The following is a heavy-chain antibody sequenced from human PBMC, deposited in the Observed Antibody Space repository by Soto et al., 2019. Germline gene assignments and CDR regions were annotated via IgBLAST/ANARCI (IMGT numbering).Heavy chain of an antibody. V-gene: IGHV1-2*04. CDR1: GYCLTDYH. D-gene: IGHD2-8*01. Sequence: XSVKVSCTASGYCLTDYHRHWVRQAPGQGLEWLGRINPKSGGTSTAQKFQGWVTMTTDTSISTASMELTRLTSDDTAIYYCARGDSTDCSNGVCYFFYNHDMDVWGQGTTVTVSS. CDR3: ARGDSTDCSNGVCYFFYNHDMDV. J-gene: IGHJ6*02. CDR2: INPKSGGT.